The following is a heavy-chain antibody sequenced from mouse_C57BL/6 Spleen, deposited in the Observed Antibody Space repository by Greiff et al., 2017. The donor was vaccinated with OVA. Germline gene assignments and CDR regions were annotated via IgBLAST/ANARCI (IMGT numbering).Heavy chain of an antibody. CDR1: GYTFTSYW. V-gene: IGHV1-74*01. D-gene: IGHD2-1*01. CDR2: IHPSDSDT. J-gene: IGHJ4*01. CDR3: ALLLNFTPYYYAMDY. Sequence: QVQLQQPGAELVKPGASVKVSCKASGYTFTSYWMHWVKQRPGQGLEWIGRIHPSDSDTNYNQKFKGKATLTVDKSSSTAYMQLSSLTSEDSAVYYCALLLNFTPYYYAMDYWGQGTSVTVSS.